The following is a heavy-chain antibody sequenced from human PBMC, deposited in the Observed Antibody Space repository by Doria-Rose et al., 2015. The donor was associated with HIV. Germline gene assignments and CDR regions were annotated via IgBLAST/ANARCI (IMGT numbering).Heavy chain of an antibody. CDR1: GYTFSTDA. J-gene: IGHJ6*02. CDR3: ARDVGRMDV. D-gene: IGHD3-10*01. V-gene: IGHV1-18*01. CDR2: ISAYNGNT. Sequence: ASVKVSCRASGYTFSTDAFSWVRQVPGQGLEWMGWISAYNGNTDYAQKLQGRVTMTTDTSTSTAYMELRSLRSDDTAVYYCARDVGRMDVWGQGTTVTVSS.